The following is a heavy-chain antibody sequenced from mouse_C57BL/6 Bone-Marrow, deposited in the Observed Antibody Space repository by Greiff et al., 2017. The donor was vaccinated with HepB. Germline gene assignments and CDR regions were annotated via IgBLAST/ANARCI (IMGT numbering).Heavy chain of an antibody. J-gene: IGHJ4*01. D-gene: IGHD2-2*01. CDR2: IFPGSGST. Sequence: VQLQQSGPELVRPGASVKISCKAPGYTFTSHWMQWVRPRPGQGLEWIGEIFPGSGSTYYNEKFKGKATLTVETSSSTAYMQLSSLTSEDSAVYFCARLGGYDLYYAMDYWGQGTSVTVSS. CDR1: GYTFTSHW. V-gene: IGHV1-56*01. CDR3: ARLGGYDLYYAMDY.